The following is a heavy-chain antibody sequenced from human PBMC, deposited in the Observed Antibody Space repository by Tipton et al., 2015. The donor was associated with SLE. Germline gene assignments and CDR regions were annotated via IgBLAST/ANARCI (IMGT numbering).Heavy chain of an antibody. CDR2: IYYSGST. V-gene: IGHV4-59*01. CDR1: GGSISSYY. J-gene: IGHJ4*02. D-gene: IGHD3-3*01. CDR3: ARSPRGRGYYPYYFYY. Sequence: TLSLTCTVSGGSISSYYWSWIRQPPGKGLEWIWYIYYSGSTNYNPSLKSRVTISVDTSKNQFSLKLSSVTAADTAVYYCARSPRGRGYYPYYFYYWCQGILVTVSP.